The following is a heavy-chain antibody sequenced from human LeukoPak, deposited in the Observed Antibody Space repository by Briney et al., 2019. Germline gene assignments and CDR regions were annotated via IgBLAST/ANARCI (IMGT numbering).Heavy chain of an antibody. D-gene: IGHD3-10*01. CDR2: MNPNSGNT. V-gene: IGHV1-8*03. Sequence: GASVKVSCKASGYTFTSYDISWVRQATGQGLEWMGWMNPNSGNTGYAQKFQGRVTITRNTSISTAYMELSSLRSEDTAVYYCARGRRLWFGDLDYWGQGTLVTVSS. J-gene: IGHJ4*02. CDR1: GYTFTSYD. CDR3: ARGRRLWFGDLDY.